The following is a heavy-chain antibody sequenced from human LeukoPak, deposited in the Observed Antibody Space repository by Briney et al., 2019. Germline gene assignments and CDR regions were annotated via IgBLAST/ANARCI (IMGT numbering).Heavy chain of an antibody. Sequence: PSETLSLTCAVSGYSISSGYYWGWIRQPPGKGLEWIGSIYHSGSTYYNPSLKSRVTISVDTSKNQFSLKLSSVTAADTAVYYCARDGRFTIFGVVISGNYYFDYWGQGTLVTVSS. CDR3: ARDGRFTIFGVVISGNYYFDY. D-gene: IGHD3-3*01. CDR1: GYSISSGYY. V-gene: IGHV4-38-2*02. CDR2: IYHSGST. J-gene: IGHJ4*02.